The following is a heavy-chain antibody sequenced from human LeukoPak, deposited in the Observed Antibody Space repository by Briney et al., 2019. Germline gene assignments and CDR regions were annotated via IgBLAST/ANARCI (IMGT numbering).Heavy chain of an antibody. V-gene: IGHV4-59*08. D-gene: IGHD1-14*01. J-gene: IGHJ4*02. Sequence: SETLSLTCTVSGGSISTYYWTWIRQPPGKGLEWIGCIYYSGTTHYNPSLKSRVTISVDTSKNQFSLNLSSVTAADTAVYYGARRVTGRGAYYFDYWDQGTLVTVSS. CDR3: ARRVTGRGAYYFDY. CDR2: IYYSGTT. CDR1: GGSISTYY.